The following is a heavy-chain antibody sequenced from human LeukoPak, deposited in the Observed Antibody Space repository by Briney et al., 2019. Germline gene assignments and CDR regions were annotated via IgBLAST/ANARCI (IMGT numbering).Heavy chain of an antibody. CDR3: ARESTVIWFDP. CDR2: VGYSGTT. Sequence: SETLSLTCTVSGGSISSGGNYWTWVRQPPGEGLEWIGYVGYSGTTYSNPSLKTRLSISTDTSKSQFSLMLTSVTAADTAVYYCARESTVIWFDPWGQGTLVTVSS. CDR1: GGSISSGGNY. D-gene: IGHD4-17*01. J-gene: IGHJ5*02. V-gene: IGHV4-30-4*01.